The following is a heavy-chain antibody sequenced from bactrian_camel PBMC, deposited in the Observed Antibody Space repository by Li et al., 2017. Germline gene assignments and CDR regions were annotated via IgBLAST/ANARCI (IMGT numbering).Heavy chain of an antibody. J-gene: IGHJ4*01. D-gene: IGHD5*01. Sequence: QVQLVESGGGSAQAGGSLKLSCTASGYTYNRNCMAWFRQAPGKERRGIASIATDGTRTYLASVKGRFTISRDNANNTLYLEMNTLKPEDTATYHCAADGVVTCVPVALEVIRKTTYFGQGTQVTVS. CDR1: GYTYNRNC. CDR2: IATDGTR. V-gene: IGHV3S53*01.